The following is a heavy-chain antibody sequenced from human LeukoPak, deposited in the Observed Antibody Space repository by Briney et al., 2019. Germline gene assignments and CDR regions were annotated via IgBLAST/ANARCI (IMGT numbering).Heavy chain of an antibody. CDR3: ARDNSSSWYYGYYYYYMDV. D-gene: IGHD6-13*01. Sequence: ASVKVSCKASGYTFTGYYMHWVRQAPGQGLEWMGWINPNSGGTNYAQKFQGRVTMTRDTSISTAYMELSRLRSDDTAVYYCARDNSSSWYYGYYYYYMDVWGKGTTVTVSS. J-gene: IGHJ6*03. CDR1: GYTFTGYY. V-gene: IGHV1-2*02. CDR2: INPNSGGT.